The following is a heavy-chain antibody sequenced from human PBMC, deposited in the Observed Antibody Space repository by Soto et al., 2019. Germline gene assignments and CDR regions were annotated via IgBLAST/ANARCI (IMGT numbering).Heavy chain of an antibody. J-gene: IGHJ6*02. V-gene: IGHV1-18*01. CDR3: AREEGDYVWGSYRPYGMDV. CDR1: GYTFTSYG. CDR2: ISAYNGNT. D-gene: IGHD3-16*02. Sequence: ASVKVSCKASGYTFTSYGISWVRQAPGQGLEWMGWISAYNGNTNYAQKLQGRVTMTTDTSTSTAYMELRSLRSDDTAVYYCAREEGDYVWGSYRPYGMDVWGQGTTVTVSS.